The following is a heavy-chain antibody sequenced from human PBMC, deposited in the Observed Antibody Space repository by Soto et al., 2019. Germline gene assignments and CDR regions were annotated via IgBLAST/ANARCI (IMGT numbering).Heavy chain of an antibody. CDR3: ARLFGGYSGSHADEFDI. J-gene: IGHJ3*02. V-gene: IGHV3-30-3*01. Sequence: VQLVESEGDVVQPGRSLRLSCAGSGFSFSRFAIHWVRQAPGKGLEWVAVITYDGSNQYYADSVKGRFTVSRDNSRSTVYLQMNNLRSEDTAIYYCARLFGGYSGSHADEFDIWGQGTMVPVSS. D-gene: IGHD1-26*01. CDR1: GFSFSRFA. CDR2: ITYDGSNQ.